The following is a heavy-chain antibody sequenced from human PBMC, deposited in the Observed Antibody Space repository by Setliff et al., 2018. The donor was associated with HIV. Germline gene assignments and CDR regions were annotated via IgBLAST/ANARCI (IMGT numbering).Heavy chain of an antibody. D-gene: IGHD6-25*01. CDR1: GYRFTSYW. CDR3: ARRLYSSEAFDP. J-gene: IGHJ5*02. CDR2: IYPGDSDT. Sequence: GESLKISCKGSGYRFTSYWIDWVRQTPGKGLEWMGIIYPGDSDTRYSPSFQGQVTISADESISTAYLQWSSLKASDTAMYYCARRLYSSEAFDPWGQGTLVTVSS. V-gene: IGHV5-51*01.